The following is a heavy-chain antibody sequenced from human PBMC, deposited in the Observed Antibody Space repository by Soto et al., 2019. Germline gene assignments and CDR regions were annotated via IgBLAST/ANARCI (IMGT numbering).Heavy chain of an antibody. CDR1: GFTFSSYG. V-gene: IGHV3-30*18. J-gene: IGHJ4*02. CDR2: ISYDGSNK. Sequence: GGSLRLSCAASGFTFSSYGMHWVRQAPGKGLEWVAVISYDGSNKYYADSVKGRFTISRDNSKNTLYLQMNSLRAEDTAVYYCAKPFPSDLTYYCDSSGFDYWGQGTLVTVSS. CDR3: AKPFPSDLTYYCDSSGFDY. D-gene: IGHD3-22*01.